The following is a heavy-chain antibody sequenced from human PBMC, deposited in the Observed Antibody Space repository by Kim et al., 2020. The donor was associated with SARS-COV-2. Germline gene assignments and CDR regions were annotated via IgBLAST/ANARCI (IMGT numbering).Heavy chain of an antibody. V-gene: IGHV3-33*01. CDR3: ARNDRPYYDPHYYYGMDV. CDR2: IWYDGSNK. CDR1: GFTFSSYG. D-gene: IGHD3-22*01. Sequence: GGSLRLSCAASGFTFSSYGMHWVRQAPGRGLEWVAVIWYDGSNKYYADSVKGRFTISRDNSKNTLYLQMNSLRAEDTAVYYCARNDRPYYDPHYYYGMDVWGQWTTVTVSS. J-gene: IGHJ6*02.